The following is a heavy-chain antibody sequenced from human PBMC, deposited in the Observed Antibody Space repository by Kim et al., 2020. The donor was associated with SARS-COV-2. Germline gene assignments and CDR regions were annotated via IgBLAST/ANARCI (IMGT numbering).Heavy chain of an antibody. D-gene: IGHD6-19*01. CDR2: IYYSGST. J-gene: IGHJ3*02. CDR3: ARVRADSSGWYAHDAFDI. CDR1: GGSISSYY. V-gene: IGHV4-59*13. Sequence: SETLSLTCTVSGGSISSYYWSWIRQPPGKGLEWIGYIYYSGSTNYNPSLKSRVTISVDTSKNQFSLKLSSVTAADTAVYYCARVRADSSGWYAHDAFDIWGQGTMVTVSS.